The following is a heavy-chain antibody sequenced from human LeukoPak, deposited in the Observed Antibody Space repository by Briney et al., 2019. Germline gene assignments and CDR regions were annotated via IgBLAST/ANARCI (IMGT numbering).Heavy chain of an antibody. Sequence: ASVTLSCTASGYTFTGYYMHWVRRAPGQGLEWMGWINPNSGGTNYAQKFQGRVTMTRDTSISTAYMELSRLRSDDTAVYYCARDVSPTIRITIFGVVISTFHGSGYWGQGPLVTVSS. CDR3: ARDVSPTIRITIFGVVISTFHGSGY. D-gene: IGHD3-3*01. J-gene: IGHJ4*02. CDR2: INPNSGGT. V-gene: IGHV1-2*02. CDR1: GYTFTGYY.